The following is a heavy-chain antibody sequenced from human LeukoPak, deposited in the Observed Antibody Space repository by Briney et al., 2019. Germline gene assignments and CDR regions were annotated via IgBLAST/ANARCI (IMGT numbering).Heavy chain of an antibody. CDR2: IYTSGST. V-gene: IGHV4-61*02. CDR1: GGSISSGSYY. J-gene: IGHJ5*02. CDR3: ARASYYDILTGSVFDP. D-gene: IGHD3-9*01. Sequence: PSETLSLTCTVSGGSISSGSYYWSWIRQPDGKGLEWIGRIYTSGSTNYNPSLKSRVTISVDTSKNQFSLNLSSVTAADTAVYYCARASYYDILTGSVFDPWGQGTLVTVSS.